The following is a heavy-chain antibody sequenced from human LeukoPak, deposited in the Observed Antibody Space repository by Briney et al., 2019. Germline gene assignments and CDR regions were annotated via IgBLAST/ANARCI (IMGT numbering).Heavy chain of an antibody. CDR1: GFTFSSYA. CDR3: AKVVPADHYYYYYGMDV. J-gene: IGHJ6*02. CDR2: ISGSGGST. V-gene: IGHV3-23*01. D-gene: IGHD2-2*01. Sequence: PGGSLRLSCAASGFTFSSYAMSWVRQAPGKGLEWVSAISGSGGSTYYADSVKGRFTISRDNSKNTLYLQMNSLRAEDTAVYYCAKVVPADHYYYYYGMDVWGQGTTVTVSS.